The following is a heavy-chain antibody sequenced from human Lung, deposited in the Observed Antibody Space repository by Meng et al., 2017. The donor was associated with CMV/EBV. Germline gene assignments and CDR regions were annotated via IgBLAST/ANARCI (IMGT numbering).Heavy chain of an antibody. D-gene: IGHD2-2*01. CDR2: ITGSGDDT. CDR1: GFTFSTYA. J-gene: IGHJ5*02. V-gene: IGHV3-23*01. CDR3: AKAGGYCTGASCYPNWFDP. Sequence: ESXKISXAASGFTFSTYAMSWVLQAPGKRLEWLSAITGSGDDTYYADSVRGRFTISRDNSKNTLSLQMNSLRAEDTALYYCAKAGGYCTGASCYPNWFDPWGLGALVTVSS.